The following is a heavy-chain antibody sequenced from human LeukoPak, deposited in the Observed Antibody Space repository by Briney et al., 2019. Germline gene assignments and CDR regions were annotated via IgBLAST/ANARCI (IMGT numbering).Heavy chain of an antibody. Sequence: GGSLRLSCAASGFIFSSYGMHWVRQAPGKGLEWVAFIQYDGSNKYYVDSVKGRFTISRDNSKNTLYLQMNSLRAEDTAVYYCARDRLSVGATPPDYWGQGTLVTVSS. D-gene: IGHD1-26*01. V-gene: IGHV3-30*02. CDR3: ARDRLSVGATPPDY. CDR1: GFIFSSYG. CDR2: IQYDGSNK. J-gene: IGHJ4*02.